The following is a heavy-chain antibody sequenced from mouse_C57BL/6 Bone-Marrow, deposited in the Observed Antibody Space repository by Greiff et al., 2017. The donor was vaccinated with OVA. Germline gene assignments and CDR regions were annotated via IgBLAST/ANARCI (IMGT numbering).Heavy chain of an antibody. CDR3: ARAYYSNHYYAMDY. Sequence: DVQLQESGPVLVKPGASVKMSCKASGYTFTDYYMNWVKQSHGKSLEWIGVINPYNGGTSYNQKFKGKATLTVDKSSSTAYMELNSLTSEDSAVYYCARAYYSNHYYAMDYWGQGTSVTVSS. D-gene: IGHD2-5*01. V-gene: IGHV1-19*01. CDR1: GYTFTDYY. CDR2: INPYNGGT. J-gene: IGHJ4*01.